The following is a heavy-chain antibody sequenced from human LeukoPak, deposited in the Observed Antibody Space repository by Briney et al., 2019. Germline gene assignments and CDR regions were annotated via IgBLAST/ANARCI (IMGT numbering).Heavy chain of an antibody. CDR2: IYYSGST. V-gene: IGHV4-59*01. J-gene: IGHJ6*03. Sequence: ASETLSLTCTVSGGSISSYYWSWIRQPPGKGLEWIGYIYYSGSTNYNPSLRSRVTISVDTSKNQFSLKLSSVTAADTAVYYCARIPRLGYCSSTSCRPYYYYYMDAWGKGTTVTVSS. CDR3: ARIPRLGYCSSTSCRPYYYYYMDA. D-gene: IGHD2-2*01. CDR1: GGSISSYY.